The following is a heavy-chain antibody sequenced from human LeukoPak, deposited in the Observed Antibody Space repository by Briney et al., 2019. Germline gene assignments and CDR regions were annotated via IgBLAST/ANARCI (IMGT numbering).Heavy chain of an antibody. CDR3: ARDLSHYKTARRRGLGGY. V-gene: IGHV1-18*01. D-gene: IGHD3-10*01. CDR1: GYTFTSYG. Sequence: ASVKVSCKASGYTFTSYGISWVRQAPGQGLEWMGWISAYNGNTNYAQKLQGRVTMTTDTSTSTAYMELRSLRSDDTAVYYCARDLSHYKTARRRGLGGYWGQGTLVTVSS. CDR2: ISAYNGNT. J-gene: IGHJ4*02.